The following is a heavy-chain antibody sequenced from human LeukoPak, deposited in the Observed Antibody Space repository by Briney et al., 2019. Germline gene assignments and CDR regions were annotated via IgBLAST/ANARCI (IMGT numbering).Heavy chain of an antibody. D-gene: IGHD3-16*02. CDR2: IGTAGDT. J-gene: IGHJ6*02. Sequence: GGSLRLSCAASGFTFSSYDMHWVRQATGKGLEWVSAIGTAGDTYYPGSVKGRFTISRENAKNSLYLQMNSLRAGDTAVYYCARVISLRYGMDVWGQGTTVTVSS. V-gene: IGHV3-13*01. CDR1: GFTFSSYD. CDR3: ARVISLRYGMDV.